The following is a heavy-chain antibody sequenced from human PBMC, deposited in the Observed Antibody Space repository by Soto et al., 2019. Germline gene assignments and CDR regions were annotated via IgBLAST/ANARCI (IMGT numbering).Heavy chain of an antibody. CDR2: INPNSGGT. V-gene: IGHV1-2*04. Sequence: QVQLVQSGAEVKKPGASVTVSCKASGYTFTGYYMHWVRQAPGQGLEWMGWINPNSGGTNYAQKFQGWVTMTRNTSISTAYMERSSLRSDDTAVYYCARWSVFSFYFDYWGRGTLVTVSS. CDR3: ARWSVFSFYFDY. CDR1: GYTFTGYY. D-gene: IGHD1-1*01. J-gene: IGHJ4*02.